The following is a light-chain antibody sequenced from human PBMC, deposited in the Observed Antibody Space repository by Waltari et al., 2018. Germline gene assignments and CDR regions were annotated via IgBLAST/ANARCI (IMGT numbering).Light chain of an antibody. V-gene: IGLV2-14*01. CDR3: SSHTTSSIWV. CDR2: EVS. J-gene: IGLJ3*02. Sequence: QSALTQPASVSGSLGQSITISCTGTSSDVGGYNFVSWYQQDPGKAPKLMIYEVSNRPSGFSNRFSGSKSVNTASLTISGLQAEDEADYYCSSHTTSSIWVFGGGTKVTVL. CDR1: SSDVGGYNF.